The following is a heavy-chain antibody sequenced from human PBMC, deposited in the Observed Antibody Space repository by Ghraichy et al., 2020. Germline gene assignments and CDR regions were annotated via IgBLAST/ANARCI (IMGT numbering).Heavy chain of an antibody. CDR1: GGTFSSYA. D-gene: IGHD6-6*01. V-gene: IGHV1-69*13. J-gene: IGHJ5*02. Sequence: SVKVSCKASGGTFSSYAISWVRQAPGQGLEWMGGIIPIFGTANYAQKFQGRVTITADESTSTAYMELSSLRSEDTAVYYCARDQPSQLAVRFDPWGQGTLVTVSS. CDR3: ARDQPSQLAVRFDP. CDR2: IIPIFGTA.